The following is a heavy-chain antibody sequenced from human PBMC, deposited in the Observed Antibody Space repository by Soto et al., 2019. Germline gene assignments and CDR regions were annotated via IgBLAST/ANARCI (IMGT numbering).Heavy chain of an antibody. Sequence: PGGSLRLSCAASGFTFSSYGMHWVRQAPGKGLEWVAVISYDGSNKYYADSVKGRFTISRDNSKNTLYLQMNSLRAEDTAVYYCAKDRNPFGELFDLFDYWGQGTLVTVSS. D-gene: IGHD3-10*01. V-gene: IGHV3-30*18. CDR1: GFTFSSYG. CDR3: AKDRNPFGELFDLFDY. CDR2: ISYDGSNK. J-gene: IGHJ4*02.